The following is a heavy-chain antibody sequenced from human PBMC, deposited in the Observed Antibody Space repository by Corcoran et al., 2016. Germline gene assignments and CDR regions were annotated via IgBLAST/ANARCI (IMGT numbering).Heavy chain of an antibody. CDR3: AKGLGATGHYVDHGGGGDY. CDR1: GYTFTSYY. V-gene: IGHV1-46*01. J-gene: IGHJ4*02. D-gene: IGHD3-16*01. Sequence: QVQLVQSGAEVKKPGASVKVSCTASGYTFTSYYMHWVRQAPGQGLKWMGIISPSGGVTSYAQRFQGRVTMTRDTSTSTVYMELSSLRSDDTAEYYWAKGLGATGHYVDHGGGGDYWGQGTLVTVSS. CDR2: ISPSGGVT.